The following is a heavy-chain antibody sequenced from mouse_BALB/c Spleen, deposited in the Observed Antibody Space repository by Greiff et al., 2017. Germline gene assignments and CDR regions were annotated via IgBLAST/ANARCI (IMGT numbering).Heavy chain of an antibody. CDR1: GFTFSDYY. CDR2: ISDGGSYT. CDR3: AREGAMDY. J-gene: IGHJ4*01. Sequence: EVKLMESGGGLVKPGGSLKLSCAASGFTFSDYYMYWVRQTPEKRLEWVATISDGGSYTYYPDSVKGRFAISRDNAKNNLYLQMSSLKSEDTAMYYCAREGAMDYWGQGTSVTVSS. V-gene: IGHV5-4*02.